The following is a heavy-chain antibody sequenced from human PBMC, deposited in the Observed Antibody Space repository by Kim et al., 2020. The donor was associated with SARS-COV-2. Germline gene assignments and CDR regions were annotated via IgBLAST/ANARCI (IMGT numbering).Heavy chain of an antibody. CDR2: KYFDGST. Sequence: SETLSLTCTVSGDSINNRNYYWGWIRLTPAKGLEWIGNKYFDGSTYYNPSLRSRVTISLDKPMNQFSLSLTSVTAADTGLYYCARAGLQWPPQNYFDYWGEGTCATVSA. J-gene: IGHJ4*02. CDR3: ARAGLQWPPQNYFDY. V-gene: IGHV4-39*07. D-gene: IGHD6-19*01. CDR1: GDSINNRNYY.